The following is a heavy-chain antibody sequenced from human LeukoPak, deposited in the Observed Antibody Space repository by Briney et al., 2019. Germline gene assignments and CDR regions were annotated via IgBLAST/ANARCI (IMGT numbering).Heavy chain of an antibody. D-gene: IGHD1-26*01. V-gene: IGHV3-53*01. CDR3: ARTRVGMGSPYYFYY. CDR2: IYSGGST. CDR1: GFTVSSNY. Sequence: PGGSLRLSCAASGFTVSSNYMSWVRQAPGKGLEWVSVIYSGGSTYYADSVKGRFTISRDNSKNTLYLQMNSLRAEDTAVYYCARTRVGMGSPYYFYYWGQGTLVTVSS. J-gene: IGHJ4*02.